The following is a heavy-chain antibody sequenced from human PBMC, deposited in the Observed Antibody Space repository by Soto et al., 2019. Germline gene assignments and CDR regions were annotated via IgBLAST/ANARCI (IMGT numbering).Heavy chain of an antibody. J-gene: IGHJ4*02. CDR2: TRNKANSYTT. Sequence: PPGGSLRLSCAASGFTFSDHYMDWVRQAPGKGLEWVGRTRNKANSYTTEYAASVKGRFTISRDDSKNSLYLQMNSLKTEDTAVYYCARVATIFCHDYWGQGTLVTVSS. D-gene: IGHD3-9*01. CDR1: GFTFSDHY. CDR3: ARVATIFCHDY. V-gene: IGHV3-72*01.